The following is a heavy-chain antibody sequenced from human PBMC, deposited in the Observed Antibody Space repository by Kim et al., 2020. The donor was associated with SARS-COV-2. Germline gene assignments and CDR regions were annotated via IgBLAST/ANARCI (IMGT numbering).Heavy chain of an antibody. Sequence: SETLSLTCTVSGGSISSSSYYWGWIRQPPGKGLEWIGSIYYSGSTYYNPSLKSRVTISVDTSKNQFSLKLSSVTAAETAVYYCARHDFGQPTYYYDSSGYYAADAFDIWGQGTMVTVSS. CDR1: GGSISSSSYY. CDR3: ARHDFGQPTYYYDSSGYYAADAFDI. V-gene: IGHV4-39*01. CDR2: IYYSGST. D-gene: IGHD3-22*01. J-gene: IGHJ3*02.